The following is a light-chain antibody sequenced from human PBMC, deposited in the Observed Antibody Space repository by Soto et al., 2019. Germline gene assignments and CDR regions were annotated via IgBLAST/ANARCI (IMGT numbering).Light chain of an antibody. CDR2: GNS. CDR3: QSYDSSLSALYV. V-gene: IGLV1-40*01. J-gene: IGLJ1*01. CDR1: NSNNGAGYD. Sequence: HSVLKHPPPVSGGPGERVTILLPGGNSNNGAGYDVHWYQQLPGTAPKLLIYGNSNRPSGVPDRFSGSKSGTSASLAITGLQAEDEADYYCQSYDSSLSALYVFGTGTKVTVL.